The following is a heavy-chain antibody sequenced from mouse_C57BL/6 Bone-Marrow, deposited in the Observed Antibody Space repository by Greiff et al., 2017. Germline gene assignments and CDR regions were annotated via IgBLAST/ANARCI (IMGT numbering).Heavy chain of an antibody. V-gene: IGHV1-26*01. CDR2: INPNNGGT. CDR3: ARKDGYYT. D-gene: IGHD2-3*01. Sequence: EVQLQQSGPELVKPGASVKISCKASGYTFTDYYMNWVKQSHGKSLEWIGDINPNNGGTSYNQKFKGKATLTVDKSSSTAYMELRSLTSEDSAVYYCARKDGYYTWGQGTLVTVSA. CDR1: GYTFTDYY. J-gene: IGHJ3*01.